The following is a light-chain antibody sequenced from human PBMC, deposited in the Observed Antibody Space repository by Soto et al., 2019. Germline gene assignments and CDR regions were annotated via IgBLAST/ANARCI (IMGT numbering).Light chain of an antibody. CDR1: QSITSNY. V-gene: IGKV3-20*01. Sequence: ETVLTQSPGTLSLSPGEGATLSCRASQSITSNYLAWYQQKPGQAPRLLIYGASSRATGIPDRFSGSGSGKDFTLTISRLEPEDFAVYYCQQYGSSPLTFGQGTKVDIK. J-gene: IGKJ1*01. CDR3: QQYGSSPLT. CDR2: GAS.